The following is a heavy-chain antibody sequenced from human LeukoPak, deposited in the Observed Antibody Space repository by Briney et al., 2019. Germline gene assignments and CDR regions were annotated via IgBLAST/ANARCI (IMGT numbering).Heavy chain of an antibody. CDR2: INPNSGGT. CDR1: GYTFTGYY. D-gene: IGHD3-22*01. Sequence: ASMKVSCKASGYTFTGYYMHWVRQAPGQGLEWMGWINPNSGGTNYAQKFQGWVTMTRDTSISTAYMELSRLRSDDTAVYYCARDKGRIRLRMIVEPSLTFDIWGQGTMVTVSS. CDR3: ARDKGRIRLRMIVEPSLTFDI. J-gene: IGHJ3*02. V-gene: IGHV1-2*04.